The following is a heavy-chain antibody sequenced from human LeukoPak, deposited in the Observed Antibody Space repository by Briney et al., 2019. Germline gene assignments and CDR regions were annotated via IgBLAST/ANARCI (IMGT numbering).Heavy chain of an antibody. CDR3: ARAVCSGGSCYFDY. CDR1: GYTFTSYG. CDR2: ISAYNGNT. V-gene: IGHV1-18*01. Sequence: ASVTVSCTASGYTFTSYGIGWVRQAPGQGLEWMGWISAYNGNTNYAQKLQGRVTMTTDTSTSTAYMELRSLRSDDTAVYYCARAVCSGGSCYFDYWGQGTLVTVSS. J-gene: IGHJ4*02. D-gene: IGHD2-15*01.